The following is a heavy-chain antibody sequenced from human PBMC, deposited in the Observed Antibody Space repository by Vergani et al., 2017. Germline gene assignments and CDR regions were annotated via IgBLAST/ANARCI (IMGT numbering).Heavy chain of an antibody. CDR1: GESIRSGSHY. CDR3: ARTTMVRGSRFDY. J-gene: IGHJ4*02. CDR2: IYYSGST. D-gene: IGHD3-10*01. V-gene: IGHV4-61*01. Sequence: QVKLQESGPGLLKPSQTLSLTCTVSGESIRSGSHYWSWIRQPPGKGLEWIGYIYYSGSTNYNPSLKSRVTISVDTSKNQFSLKLSSVTAADTAVYYCARTTMVRGSRFDYWGQGTLVTVSS.